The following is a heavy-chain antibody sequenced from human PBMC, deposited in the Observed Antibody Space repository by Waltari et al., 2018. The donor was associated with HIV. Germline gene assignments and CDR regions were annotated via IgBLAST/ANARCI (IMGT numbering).Heavy chain of an antibody. J-gene: IGHJ4*02. Sequence: EVHLVESGGGLVQPGGSLRLSCTGSGFTFSNYWMSWVRQAPGKGPEWVASINYDGGDKYYVHSVKGRFTISRENGKSSLDLQMRSLGVEDMAVYYCAREPFWGQGILVTVSS. CDR3: AREPF. V-gene: IGHV3-7*01. CDR2: INYDGGDK. CDR1: GFTFSNYW.